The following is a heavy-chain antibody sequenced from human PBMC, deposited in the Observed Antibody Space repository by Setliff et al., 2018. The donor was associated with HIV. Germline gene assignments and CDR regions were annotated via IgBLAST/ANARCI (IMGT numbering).Heavy chain of an antibody. CDR3: ARALQGSRRDPDY. Sequence: GESLKISCETSGFTFGNYWMSWVRQLPGKGLERVATIKQDGSEKYYIDSVKGRFTISRDNAKNSLYLQMNSLRAEDTALYYCARALQGSRRDPDYWGQGTLVTVSS. J-gene: IGHJ4*02. CDR2: IKQDGSEK. V-gene: IGHV3-7*03. D-gene: IGHD3-10*01. CDR1: GFTFGNYW.